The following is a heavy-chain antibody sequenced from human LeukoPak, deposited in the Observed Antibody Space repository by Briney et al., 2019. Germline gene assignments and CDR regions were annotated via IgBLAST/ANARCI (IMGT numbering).Heavy chain of an antibody. D-gene: IGHD3-3*01. Sequence: SETLSLTCTVSGGSIRSYYWSWIRQPAEKGLEWIGRIYSTGNAHYNPSLRSRVTLSLDTSKNQFSMRLTSVTAADTAVYYCARGARGGLEWLLRFDYWGQGSLVTVSS. CDR1: GGSIRSYY. J-gene: IGHJ4*02. CDR2: IYSTGNA. V-gene: IGHV4-4*07. CDR3: ARGARGGLEWLLRFDY.